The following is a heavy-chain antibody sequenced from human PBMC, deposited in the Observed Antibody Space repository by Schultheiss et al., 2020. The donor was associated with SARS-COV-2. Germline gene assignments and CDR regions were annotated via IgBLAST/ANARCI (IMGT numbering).Heavy chain of an antibody. CDR1: GFTFSSYG. CDR2: ISSSSSYI. Sequence: GGSLRLSCAASGFTFSSYGMHWVRQAPGKGLEWVSSISSSSSYIYYADSVKGRFTISRDNAKNSLYLQMNSLRAEDTAVYYCARDSGYCTNGVCYPYYYYYGMDVWGQGTTVTVSS. V-gene: IGHV3-21*01. J-gene: IGHJ6*02. CDR3: ARDSGYCTNGVCYPYYYYYGMDV. D-gene: IGHD2-8*01.